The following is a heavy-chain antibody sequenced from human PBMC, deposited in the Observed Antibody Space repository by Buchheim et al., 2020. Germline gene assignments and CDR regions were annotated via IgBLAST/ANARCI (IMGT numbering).Heavy chain of an antibody. Sequence: QVQLVQSGAEVKKPGASVKVSCKASGYTFTSYAMHWVRQAPGQRLEWMGWINAGNGNTKYSQKFQGRVTITRDTSASTAYMELSSLRSEDTAVYYCARGLPIVVVVAATNHNWFDPWGQGTL. CDR3: ARGLPIVVVVAATNHNWFDP. CDR2: INAGNGNT. D-gene: IGHD2-15*01. CDR1: GYTFTSYA. V-gene: IGHV1-3*01. J-gene: IGHJ5*02.